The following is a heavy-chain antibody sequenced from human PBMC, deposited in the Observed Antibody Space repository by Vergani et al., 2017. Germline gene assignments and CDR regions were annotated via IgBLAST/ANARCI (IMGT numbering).Heavy chain of an antibody. D-gene: IGHD2-2*02. CDR2: ISSSSSYI. CDR3: ARDALPIVPAAIFGDMGYYYYYMDV. Sequence: EVQLLESGGGLVQPGGSLRLSCAASGFTFSSYAMSWVRQAPGKGLEWVSSISSSSSYIYYADSVKGRFTISRDNAKNSRYLEMNSLRAEDTAVYYCARDALPIVPAAIFGDMGYYYYYMDVWGKGTTVTVSS. CDR1: GFTFSSYA. J-gene: IGHJ6*03. V-gene: IGHV3-21*01.